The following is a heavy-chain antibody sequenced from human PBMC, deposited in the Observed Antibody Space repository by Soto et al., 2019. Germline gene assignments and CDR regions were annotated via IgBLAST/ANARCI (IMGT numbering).Heavy chain of an antibody. J-gene: IGHJ6*02. CDR3: AKDMRDCSSTSCYKPYYYGMDV. CDR1: GFTFDDYA. D-gene: IGHD2-2*02. V-gene: IGHV3-43D*04. CDR2: ISWDGGST. Sequence: WGSRRRSCSAAGFTFDDYAMHGVRQAPGKGLEWVSLISWDGGSTYYAASVKGRFTISRDNSKNSLYLQMNSLRAEDNALYYCAKDMRDCSSTSCYKPYYYGMDVWGQGTTVTVSS.